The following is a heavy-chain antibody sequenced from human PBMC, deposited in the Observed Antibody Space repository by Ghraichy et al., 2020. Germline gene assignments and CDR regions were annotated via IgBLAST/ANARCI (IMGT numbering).Heavy chain of an antibody. Sequence: ESLNISCAASGFSFSNYWMHWVRQVPGKGLVWVSRMYSDGSSAIYADSVKGRFTISRDNAKNTLFLQMSSLRVEDTAVYYCARAGGSSSFYYSGMDVWGHGTTVIVSS. CDR3: ARAGGSSSFYYSGMDV. V-gene: IGHV3-74*01. CDR2: MYSDGSSA. J-gene: IGHJ6*02. CDR1: GFSFSNYW. D-gene: IGHD6-13*01.